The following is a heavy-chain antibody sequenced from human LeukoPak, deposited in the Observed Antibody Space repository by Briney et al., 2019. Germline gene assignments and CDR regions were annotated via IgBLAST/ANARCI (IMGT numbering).Heavy chain of an antibody. CDR1: GGSISSYY. Sequence: SETLSLTCTVSGGSISSYYWSWIRQPPGKGLEWIGYIYYSGSTNYNPSLKSRGPISLDKSKNQFSLKLSSVTAADTAVYYCARGGLYGSGSYSHYFDYWGQGTLVTVSS. CDR2: IYYSGST. V-gene: IGHV4-59*01. J-gene: IGHJ4*02. D-gene: IGHD3-10*01. CDR3: ARGGLYGSGSYSHYFDY.